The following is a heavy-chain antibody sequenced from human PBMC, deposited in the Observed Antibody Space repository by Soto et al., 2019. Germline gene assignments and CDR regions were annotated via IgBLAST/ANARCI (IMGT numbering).Heavy chain of an antibody. D-gene: IGHD2-8*01. CDR1: GGTFSSYV. CDR3: ATPLAYAMRGWDGLDV. V-gene: IGHV1-69*01. CDR2: IFSIFGRT. J-gene: IGHJ6*02. Sequence: QVQLVQSGAEVKKPGSSVQVSCKASGGTFSSYVIGWVRQAPGQGLEWMGGIFSIFGRTHYAQRFQGRVTITAHESPSTAYMELSSLRSEDTAVYYCATPLAYAMRGWDGLDVWGQGTTVTVSS.